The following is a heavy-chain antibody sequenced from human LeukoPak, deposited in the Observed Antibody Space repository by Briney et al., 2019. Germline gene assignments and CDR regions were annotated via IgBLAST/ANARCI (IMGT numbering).Heavy chain of an antibody. J-gene: IGHJ4*02. D-gene: IGHD4-23*01. V-gene: IGHV3-21*01. CDR2: ISSSSSYI. CDR1: GFTFSSYS. Sequence: GGSLRLSCAASGFTFSSYSMNWVRQAPGKGLEGVSSISSSSSYIYYAASVKGRFTISRDNAKNSLYLQMNSLRAEDTAVYYCARDYWSCGGNDYYFDYWGQGTLVTVSS. CDR3: ARDYWSCGGNDYYFDY.